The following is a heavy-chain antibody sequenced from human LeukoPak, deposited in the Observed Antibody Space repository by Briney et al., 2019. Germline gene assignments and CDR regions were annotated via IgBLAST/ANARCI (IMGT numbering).Heavy chain of an antibody. CDR1: GGTVSSFA. CDR2: IIPILGIA. Sequence: GASVKVSCKASGGTVSSFAISWVRQAPGQGLEWMGRIIPILGIANYAQKFQGRVTITADKSTSTVYMELSSLRSEDTAVYYCASRYYDSSDYYKYYFDFWGQGTLVTVSS. J-gene: IGHJ4*02. V-gene: IGHV1-69*04. D-gene: IGHD3-22*01. CDR3: ASRYYDSSDYYKYYFDF.